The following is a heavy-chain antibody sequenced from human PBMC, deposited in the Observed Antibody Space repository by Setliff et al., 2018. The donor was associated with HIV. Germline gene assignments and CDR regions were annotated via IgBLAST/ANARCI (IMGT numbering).Heavy chain of an antibody. D-gene: IGHD4-17*01. V-gene: IGHV1-18*01. CDR2: ISGYNGDT. J-gene: IGHJ6*03. Sequence: ASVKVSCKASGYTFTNYGINWVRQAPGQGLEWMGWISGYNGDTNYAQKLQGRVTMTTDTSTNTAYMELGSLRSDDTAVYYCARRGGNYGDSISFMDVWGKGTTVTVSS. CDR1: GYTFTNYG. CDR3: ARRGGNYGDSISFMDV.